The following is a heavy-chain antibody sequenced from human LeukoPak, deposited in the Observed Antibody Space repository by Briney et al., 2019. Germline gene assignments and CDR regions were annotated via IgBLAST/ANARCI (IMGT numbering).Heavy chain of an antibody. D-gene: IGHD2/OR15-2a*01. J-gene: IGHJ4*02. CDR1: GFTLTNFA. V-gene: IGHV3-64*01. CDR3: ARGGSLSAYDS. CDR2: MSSDGGTT. Sequence: PGGSLRLSCATSGFTLTNFAMHWVRQAPGKRLEYVSAMSSDGGTTYYANSVKGRFTMSRDKSKNAVYLQMGSLRPDDMAVYYCARGGSLSAYDSWGQGTLVTVSS.